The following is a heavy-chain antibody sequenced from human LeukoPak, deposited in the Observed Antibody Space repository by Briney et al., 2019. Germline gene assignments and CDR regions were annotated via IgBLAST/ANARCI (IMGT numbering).Heavy chain of an antibody. CDR3: ARNGLLWFGELFPHNWFDP. V-gene: IGHV1-8*01. CDR2: MNPNSGNT. D-gene: IGHD3-10*01. CDR1: GYTFTSYD. J-gene: IGHJ5*02. Sequence: ASVKVSCKASGYTFTSYDINWVRQATGQGLEWMGWMNPNSGNTGYAQKFQGRVTMTRNTSISTAYIGLSSLRSEDTAVYYCARNGLLWFGELFPHNWFDPWGQGTLVTVSS.